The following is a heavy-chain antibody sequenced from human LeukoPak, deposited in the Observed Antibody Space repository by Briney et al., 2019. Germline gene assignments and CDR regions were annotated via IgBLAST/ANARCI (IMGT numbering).Heavy chain of an antibody. V-gene: IGHV3-15*01. CDR2: IKSKTDGGTT. CDR3: TTDRWLLGDYYYYMDV. D-gene: IGHD5-12*01. J-gene: IGHJ6*03. Sequence: PGGSLRLSCAASGFTFSNAWISWVRQAPGKGLEWVGRIKSKTDGGTTDYAAPVKGRFTISRDDSKNTLYLQMNSLKTEDTAVYYCTTDRWLLGDYYYYMDVWGKGTTVTVSS. CDR1: GFTFSNAW.